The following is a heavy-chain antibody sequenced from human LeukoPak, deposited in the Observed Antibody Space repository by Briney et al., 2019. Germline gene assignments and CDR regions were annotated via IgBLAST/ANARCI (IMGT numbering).Heavy chain of an antibody. V-gene: IGHV4-59*08. D-gene: IGHD2-15*01. CDR3: ARRYCSGGSCYSSFDY. Sequence: SETLSLTCTVSGASISSYYWSWIRQPPGKGLEWIGYIYYSGSTNYNPSLKSRVTMSVDTSKNQFSLKLSSVTAADTAVYYCARRYCSGGSCYSSFDYWGQGTLVTVSS. CDR2: IYYSGST. CDR1: GASISSYY. J-gene: IGHJ4*02.